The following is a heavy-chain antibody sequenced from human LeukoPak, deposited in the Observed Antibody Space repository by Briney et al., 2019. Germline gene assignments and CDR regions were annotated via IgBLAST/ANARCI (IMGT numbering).Heavy chain of an antibody. CDR1: GFTFASFA. Sequence: GGSLRLSCAASGFTFASFAMSWVRQAPGKGLEWVSAISGGDGSTYYTDSVKGRFTISTDNSKNMLYLQMNSLRAEDTAVYYCTRDTPFGGYWGQGTLVTVSS. CDR3: TRDTPFGGY. J-gene: IGHJ4*02. D-gene: IGHD3-16*01. CDR2: ISGGDGST. V-gene: IGHV3-23*01.